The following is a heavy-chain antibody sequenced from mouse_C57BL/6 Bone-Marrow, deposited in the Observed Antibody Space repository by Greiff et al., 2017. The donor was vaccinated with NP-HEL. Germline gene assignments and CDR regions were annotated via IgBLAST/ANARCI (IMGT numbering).Heavy chain of an antibody. V-gene: IGHV1-54*01. D-gene: IGHD1-3*01. CDR3: ARGSSNYFDD. CDR1: GYAFTNYL. CDR2: INPGSGGT. Sequence: QVQLQQSGAELVRPGTSVKVSCKASGYAFTNYLIEWVKQRPGQGLEWIGVINPGSGGTNYNEKFKGKATLTADKSSSTAYMQLSSLTSEDSAVYICARGSSNYFDDWGKGTTLTVSS. J-gene: IGHJ2*01.